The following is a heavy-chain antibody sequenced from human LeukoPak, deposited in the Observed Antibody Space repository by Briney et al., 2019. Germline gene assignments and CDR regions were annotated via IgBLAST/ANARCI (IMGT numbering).Heavy chain of an antibody. J-gene: IGHJ4*02. CDR1: GGSISGHY. CDR2: FHYSGTT. D-gene: IGHD5-18*01. V-gene: IGHV4-59*08. CDR3: ARHVRGYSYGYCDY. Sequence: SETLSLTCTVSGGSISGHYWSWIRQPPGKGLEWIGYFHYSGTTNYNPSLKSRVTISVDTSKNQLSLKLNSVTAADTAVYYCARHVRGYSYGYCDYWGQGTLVTVSS.